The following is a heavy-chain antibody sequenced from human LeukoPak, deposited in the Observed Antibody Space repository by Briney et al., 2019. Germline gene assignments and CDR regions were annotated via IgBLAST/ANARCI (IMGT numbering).Heavy chain of an antibody. CDR3: AREGLPSGATKIFDY. CDR1: GFTFCSYS. V-gene: IGHV3-21*01. D-gene: IGHD2-15*01. J-gene: IGHJ4*02. CDR2: IRTVTSSI. Sequence: GGSLRLSCAVSGFTFCSYSMHWVRQAPGKGLEWVSCIRTVTSSIYYADAVKGRFTVSRDNAKNSLYLEMNSLRAEDTAVYYCAREGLPSGATKIFDYWGQGTLVAVSS.